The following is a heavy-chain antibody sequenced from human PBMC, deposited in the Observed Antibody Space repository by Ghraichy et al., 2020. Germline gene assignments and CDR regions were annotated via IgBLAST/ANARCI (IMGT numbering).Heavy chain of an antibody. V-gene: IGHV3-21*01. Sequence: GGSLRLSCAASGFTFSSYSMNWVRQAPGKGLEWVSSISSSSSYIYYADSVKGRFTISRDNAKNSLYLQMNSLRAEDTAVYYCASLSVPYYYDSSDENDYWGQGTLVTVSS. CDR3: ASLSVPYYYDSSDENDY. CDR2: ISSSSSYI. J-gene: IGHJ4*02. D-gene: IGHD3-22*01. CDR1: GFTFSSYS.